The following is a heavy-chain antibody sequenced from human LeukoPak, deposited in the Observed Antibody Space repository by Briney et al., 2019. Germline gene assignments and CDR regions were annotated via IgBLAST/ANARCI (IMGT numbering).Heavy chain of an antibody. V-gene: IGHV3-23*01. CDR3: AQHSYGDF. J-gene: IGHJ4*02. CDR2: ISGSGGST. Sequence: GGSLRLSCAASGFTLSSYAMNWVRQAPGKGLEWVSSISGSGGSTYYADSVKGRFTISRDNSKNTLYLQMSSLRAEDTALYYCAQHSYGDFWGQGTLVTVSS. D-gene: IGHD5-18*01. CDR1: GFTLSSYA.